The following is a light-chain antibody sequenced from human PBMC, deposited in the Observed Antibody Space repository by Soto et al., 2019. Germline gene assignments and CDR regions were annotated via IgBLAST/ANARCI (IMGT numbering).Light chain of an antibody. CDR1: HDISTY. J-gene: IGKJ1*01. CDR2: KAS. CDR3: QQYNSYLWT. V-gene: IGKV1-5*03. Sequence: DIQLTQSPSLLSASVGDRVSITCRASHDISTYLAWYQQKPGKAPKLLIYKASSLESGVPSRFSGSGSGTEFTLTISSLQPDDFATYYCQQYNSYLWTFGQGTKVDI.